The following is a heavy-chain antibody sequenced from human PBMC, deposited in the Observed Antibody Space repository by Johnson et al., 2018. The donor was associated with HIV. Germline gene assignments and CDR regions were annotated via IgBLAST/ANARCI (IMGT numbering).Heavy chain of an antibody. D-gene: IGHD3-22*01. J-gene: IGHJ3*02. V-gene: IGHV3-9*01. CDR2: ISWNSGTI. CDR1: GFTFDDYA. Sequence: EVQLVESGGGLEQPGRSLRLSCAASGFTFDDYAMHWVRQPPGKGLEWVSGISWNSGTIDYADSVKGRFTISRDNAKNSLYLQMNSLRTEDTAFYYCAKEMEDYYYDSSGPLDIWGQGTMVTVSS. CDR3: AKEMEDYYYDSSGPLDI.